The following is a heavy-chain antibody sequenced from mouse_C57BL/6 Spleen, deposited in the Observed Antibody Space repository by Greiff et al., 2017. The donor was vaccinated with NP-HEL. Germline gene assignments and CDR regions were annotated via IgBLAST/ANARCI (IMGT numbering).Heavy chain of an antibody. V-gene: IGHV14-1*01. D-gene: IGHD1-1*01. CDR1: GFNIKDYY. Sequence: VQLQQSGAELVRPGASVKLSCTASGFNIKDYYMHWVKQRPEQGLEWIGRIDPEDGDTAYAPKFQGKATMTADTSSTTAYLQLSSLTSEDTAVYYCTRRDYYGSSWGYAMDYWGQGTSVTVSS. CDR3: TRRDYYGSSWGYAMDY. J-gene: IGHJ4*01. CDR2: IDPEDGDT.